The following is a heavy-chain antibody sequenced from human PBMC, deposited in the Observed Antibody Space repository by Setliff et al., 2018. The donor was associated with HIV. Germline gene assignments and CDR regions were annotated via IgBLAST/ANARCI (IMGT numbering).Heavy chain of an antibody. J-gene: IGHJ6*03. D-gene: IGHD5-18*01. Sequence: AGGSLRLSCAASGFTVSSNYMSWVRQAPGKGLEWVSVIYSGGSTYYADSVKGRFTISRDNSKNTLYLQMNSLRAEDTAVYYCARDQWGYSMDVWGKGTTVTVSS. CDR3: ARDQWGYSMDV. V-gene: IGHV3-66*02. CDR1: GFTVSSNY. CDR2: IYSGGST.